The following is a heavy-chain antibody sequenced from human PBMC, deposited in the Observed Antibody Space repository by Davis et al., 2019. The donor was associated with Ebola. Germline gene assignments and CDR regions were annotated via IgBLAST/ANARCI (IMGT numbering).Heavy chain of an antibody. D-gene: IGHD3-9*01. Sequence: ASVKVSCKASGYIFPYYGFSWLRQAPGQGLEWMGWISVIDGNTYDAQKFQGRVTMTADTSTSTIYMELRRLTSDDTAIYYCVRHYDTTYWNDPWGQGTLVTVSS. V-gene: IGHV1-18*01. J-gene: IGHJ5*02. CDR1: GYIFPYYG. CDR2: ISVIDGNT. CDR3: VRHYDTTYWNDP.